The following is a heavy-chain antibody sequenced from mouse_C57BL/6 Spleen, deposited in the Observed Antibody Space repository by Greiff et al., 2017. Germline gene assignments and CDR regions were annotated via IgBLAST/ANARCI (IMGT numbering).Heavy chain of an antibody. J-gene: IGHJ2*01. Sequence: VQLQQSGPELVKPGASVKISCKASGYTFTDYYMNWVKQSHGKSLEWIGDINPNNGGTSYNQKFKGKATLTVDKSSSTAYMELRSLTSEDSAVYYCAGGDSNHGDWGQGTTLTVSS. CDR3: AGGDSNHGD. CDR2: INPNNGGT. D-gene: IGHD2-5*01. V-gene: IGHV1-26*01. CDR1: GYTFTDYY.